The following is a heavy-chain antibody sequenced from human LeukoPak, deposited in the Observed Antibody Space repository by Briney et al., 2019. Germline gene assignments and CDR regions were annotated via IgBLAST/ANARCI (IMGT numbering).Heavy chain of an antibody. V-gene: IGHV5-51*01. CDR1: GYSFTSYW. CDR3: ARRLTSGWYFDY. CDR2: IYPGDSNT. J-gene: IGHJ4*02. D-gene: IGHD6-19*01. Sequence: GESLKISCKGSGYSFTSYWIGWVRQMPGKGLEWMGIIYPGDSNTIYSPSFQGQVTMSADKSISTVYLQWSSLKAPDTGMYYCARRLTSGWYFDYWGQRTLVTVSS.